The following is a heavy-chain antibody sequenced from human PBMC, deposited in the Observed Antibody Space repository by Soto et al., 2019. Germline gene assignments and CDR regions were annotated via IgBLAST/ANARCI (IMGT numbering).Heavy chain of an antibody. D-gene: IGHD3-9*01. CDR3: ARGRGYFDWLPNHNPTFDY. CDR1: GYTFPSYA. Sequence: GASVKVSCKASGYTFPSYAMHWVRQAPGQRLEWMGWINAGNGNTKYSQKFQGRVTITRDTSASTAYMELSSLRSEDTAVYYCARGRGYFDWLPNHNPTFDYWGQGTLVTVSS. J-gene: IGHJ4*02. V-gene: IGHV1-3*01. CDR2: INAGNGNT.